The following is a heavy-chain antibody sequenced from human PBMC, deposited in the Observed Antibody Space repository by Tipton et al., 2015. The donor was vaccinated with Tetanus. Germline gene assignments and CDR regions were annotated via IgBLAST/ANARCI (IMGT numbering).Heavy chain of an antibody. J-gene: IGHJ4*02. CDR1: GESFSDYY. D-gene: IGHD2/OR15-2a*01. Sequence: TLSLTCAVYGESFSDYYWSWIRQPPGKGLEWIGEIHPSGITDYNPSLKSRVTISIDTSKNQFSLRLSSVTAADTAVYYCSSSPRNHYLAFFDYWGRETLVTVSS. V-gene: IGHV4-34*09. CDR2: IHPSGIT. CDR3: SSSPRNHYLAFFDY.